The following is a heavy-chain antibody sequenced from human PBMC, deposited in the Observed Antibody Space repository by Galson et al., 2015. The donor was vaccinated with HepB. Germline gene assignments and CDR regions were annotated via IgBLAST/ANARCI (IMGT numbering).Heavy chain of an antibody. D-gene: IGHD3-3*01. V-gene: IGHV3-23*01. J-gene: IGHJ4*02. CDR2: ISGSGGST. CDR1: GFTFSSYA. CDR3: AKDPDFDFYSEKSTTFDY. Sequence: SLRLSCAASGFTFSSYAMSWVRQAPGKGLEWVSAISGSGGSTYYADSVKGRFTISRDNSNNTVYLQMNSLRGEDTAMYYCAKDPDFDFYSEKSTTFDYWGRGTLVTVSS.